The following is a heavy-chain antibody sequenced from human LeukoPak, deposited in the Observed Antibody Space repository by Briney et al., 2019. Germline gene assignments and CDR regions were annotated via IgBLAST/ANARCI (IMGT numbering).Heavy chain of an antibody. D-gene: IGHD2-2*01. CDR3: AKDTCSSTSCYFIYYYYMDV. CDR1: GFTFSSYA. J-gene: IGHJ6*03. CDR2: ISGSGGST. Sequence: GASLRLSCAASGFTFSSYAMSWVRQAPGKGLEWVSAISGSGGSTYYADSVKGRFTISRDNSKNTLYLQMNSLRAEDTAVYYCAKDTCSSTSCYFIYYYYMDVWGKGTTVTVSS. V-gene: IGHV3-23*01.